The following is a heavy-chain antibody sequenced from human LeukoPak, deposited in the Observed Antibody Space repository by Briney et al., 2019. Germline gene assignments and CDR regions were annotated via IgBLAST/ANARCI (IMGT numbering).Heavy chain of an antibody. J-gene: IGHJ4*02. D-gene: IGHD3-22*01. CDR2: INHSGST. CDR3: ARWDYYRETDY. CDR1: GGSFSGYY. Sequence: KTSETLSLTCAVYGGSFSGYYWSWIRQPPGKGLEWIGEINHSGSTNYNPSLKSRVTISVDTSKNQFSLKLSSVTAADTAVYYCARWDYYRETDYWGQGTLVTVSS. V-gene: IGHV4-34*01.